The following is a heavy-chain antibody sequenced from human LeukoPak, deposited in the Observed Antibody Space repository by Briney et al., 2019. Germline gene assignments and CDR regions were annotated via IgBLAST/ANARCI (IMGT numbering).Heavy chain of an antibody. CDR2: IYRGGST. V-gene: IGHV3-66*01. Sequence: SLIYRGGSTYYPDSVKGRFTISRDNSKNTLYLQMNRLRAGDTAVYYCARNLRYSSSWYEDYWGQGTLVTVSS. J-gene: IGHJ4*02. D-gene: IGHD6-13*01. CDR3: ARNLRYSSSWYEDY.